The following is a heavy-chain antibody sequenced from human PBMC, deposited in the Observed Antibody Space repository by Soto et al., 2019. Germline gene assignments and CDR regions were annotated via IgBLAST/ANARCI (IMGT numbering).Heavy chain of an antibody. CDR1: GFAFNNDG. CDR2: ISKSDYT. CDR3: AREDSIIIPAVSDF. D-gene: IGHD2-2*01. V-gene: IGHV3-21*01. Sequence: VSLRLSCTVSGFAFNNDGINWVRQAPGKGLEWVSSISKSDYTYYSDSVKGRFTISRDNAKNSVSLQMNTLRVEDTAVYYCAREDSIIIPAVSDFWGQGTLVTVSS. J-gene: IGHJ4*02.